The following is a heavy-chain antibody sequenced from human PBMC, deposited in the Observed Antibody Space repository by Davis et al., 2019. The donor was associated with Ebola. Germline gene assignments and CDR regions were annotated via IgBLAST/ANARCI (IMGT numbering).Heavy chain of an antibody. D-gene: IGHD3-3*01. CDR1: GDSVSSAG. V-gene: IGHV6-1*01. Sequence: PSETLSLTCAISGDSVSSAGWNWIRQSPSRGLEWLGRTYYNSKWYNDYAVSVRGRITINADPSKNQFSLQLNSVTPEDTAVYYCARGWLRGYLDYWGQGTLVTVSS. CDR2: TYYNSKWYN. CDR3: ARGWLRGYLDY. J-gene: IGHJ4*02.